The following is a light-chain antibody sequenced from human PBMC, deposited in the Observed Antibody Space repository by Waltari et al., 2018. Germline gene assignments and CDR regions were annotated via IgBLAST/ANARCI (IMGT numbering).Light chain of an antibody. V-gene: IGKV1-5*03. CDR2: KTS. CDR1: QSIDRW. CDR3: QQYYSDSIT. Sequence: SVGDRVTITCRASQSIDRWLAWHQQKPGKAPKALIYKTSSLESGVPSRFSGSGSGTEFTLTISSLQPDDFATYYCQQYYSDSITFGQGTRLEIK. J-gene: IGKJ5*01.